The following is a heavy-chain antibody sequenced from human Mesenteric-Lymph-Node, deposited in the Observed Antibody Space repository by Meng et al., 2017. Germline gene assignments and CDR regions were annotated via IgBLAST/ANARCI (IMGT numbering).Heavy chain of an antibody. CDR1: CFTVSVDW. CDR2: MYTDDST. J-gene: IGHJ5*02. CDR3: ARKWFDP. Sequence: VQLVESGGGLGQPGGALGRSCATSCFTVSVDWIHWVRQTPRKGLVWGSRMYTDDSTLYADSVKGRFTISRNNSKNTVYHQMNNLRVEDTGVYYCARKWFDPWGRGTLVTVSS. V-gene: IGHV3-74*02.